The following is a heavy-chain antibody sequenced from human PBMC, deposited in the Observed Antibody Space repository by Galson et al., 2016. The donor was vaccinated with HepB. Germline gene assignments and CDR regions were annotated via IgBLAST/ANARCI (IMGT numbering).Heavy chain of an antibody. Sequence: ETLSLTCTVSGGSISSTGYYWGWIRQPPGKGLEWIGSIYYSGTTYYSPSLKSRITISVDTSKNQFSLKLRSVTAADTSVYYCARYCSSTSCSSRVVYWGQGTLVTVSS. V-gene: IGHV4-39*01. CDR3: ARYCSSTSCSSRVVY. J-gene: IGHJ4*02. CDR1: GGSISSTGYY. CDR2: IYYSGTT. D-gene: IGHD2-2*01.